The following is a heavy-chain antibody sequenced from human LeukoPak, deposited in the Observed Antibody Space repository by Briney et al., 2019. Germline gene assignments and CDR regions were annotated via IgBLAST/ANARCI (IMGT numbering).Heavy chain of an antibody. CDR1: GYTFTTYG. CDR2: ISAYNGNT. Sequence: ASVKVSCKASGYTFTTYGISWVRQAAGHRLEWMGWISAYNGNTNYAQKVPRRVTMTTDTSTSTAYMELRSLTSDDTAVYYCARDSIAVRPGWFDPWGQRTLVTVSS. V-gene: IGHV1-18*01. CDR3: ARDSIAVRPGWFDP. D-gene: IGHD6-6*01. J-gene: IGHJ5*02.